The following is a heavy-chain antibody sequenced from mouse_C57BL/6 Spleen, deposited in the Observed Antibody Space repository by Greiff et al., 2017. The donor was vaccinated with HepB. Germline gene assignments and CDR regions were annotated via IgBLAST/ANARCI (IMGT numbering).Heavy chain of an antibody. CDR1: GYTFTSYW. V-gene: IGHV1-64*01. CDR3: ARDGYDWFAD. CDR2: IHPNSGNT. D-gene: IGHD2-2*01. Sequence: QVQLQQPGAELVKPGASVKLSCKASGYTFTSYWMHWVKQRPGQGLEWIGMIHPNSGNTNYNEKFKSKATLTVDKASSTAYMQLSSLTSEDSAVYYCARDGYDWFADWGEGTMVTVSA. J-gene: IGHJ3*01.